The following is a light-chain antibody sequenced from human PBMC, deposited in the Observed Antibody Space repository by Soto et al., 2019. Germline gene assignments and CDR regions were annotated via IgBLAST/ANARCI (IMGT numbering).Light chain of an antibody. J-gene: IGLJ2*01. CDR2: DTA. CDR3: AAWDDSLNGPV. V-gene: IGLV1-44*01. Sequence: QAVVTQPPSASGTPGQRVTMSCSGSSSNIGINDVHWYRQLSGAAPQILIYDTAQRATGVPDRFSGSRSGTSASLTISGLQSDDEAEYHCAAWDDSLNGPVFGGGTKVTVL. CDR1: SSNIGIND.